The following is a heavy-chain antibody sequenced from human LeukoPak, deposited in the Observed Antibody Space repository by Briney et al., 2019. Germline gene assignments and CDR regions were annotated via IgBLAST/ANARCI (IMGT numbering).Heavy chain of an antibody. J-gene: IGHJ6*03. CDR1: GFTFSSYS. Sequence: GGSLRLSCAASGFTFSSYSMNWVRQAPGKGLEGVSSIISSSSYIYYADSVKGRFTISRDNAKNSLYLQMNSLRAEDTAVYYCARVPREVIRDYYYYYMDVWGKGTTVTVSS. CDR3: ARVPREVIRDYYYYYMDV. CDR2: IISSSSYI. V-gene: IGHV3-21*01. D-gene: IGHD3-22*01.